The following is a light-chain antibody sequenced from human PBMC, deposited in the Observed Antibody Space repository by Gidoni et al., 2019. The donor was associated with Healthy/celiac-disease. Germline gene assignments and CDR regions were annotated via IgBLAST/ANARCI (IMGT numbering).Light chain of an antibody. CDR1: QSVNSN. CDR3: QQYNNWPPYT. Sequence: EIVMTQSPATLSVSPGERATLSCRASQSVNSNLAWYQQKPGQAPRLLIYGASTRATGIPARFSGSGSGTEFTLTISSLQSEDFAVYYCQQYNNWPPYTFXQGTKLEIK. CDR2: GAS. V-gene: IGKV3-15*01. J-gene: IGKJ2*01.